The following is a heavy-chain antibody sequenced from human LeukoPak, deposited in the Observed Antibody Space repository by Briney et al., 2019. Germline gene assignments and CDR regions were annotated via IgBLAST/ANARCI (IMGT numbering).Heavy chain of an antibody. D-gene: IGHD3-22*01. Sequence: GGSLRLSCAASGFTVSSNYMSWVRQAPGKGLEWVSVIYSGGSTYYADSVKGRFTISRDNSKNTLYLQMNSLRAEDTAVYYCAKERTYYYDSSGYYSNPGWGQGTLVTVSS. CDR1: GFTVSSNY. CDR3: AKERTYYYDSSGYYSNPG. J-gene: IGHJ4*02. V-gene: IGHV3-53*01. CDR2: IYSGGST.